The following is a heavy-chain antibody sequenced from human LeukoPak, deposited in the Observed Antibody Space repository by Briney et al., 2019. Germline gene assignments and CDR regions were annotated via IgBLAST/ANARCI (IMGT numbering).Heavy chain of an antibody. D-gene: IGHD2-2*01. V-gene: IGHV3-30*02. CDR3: ARGPPDCSSTSCYAFDAFDI. CDR1: GFTFSSYG. CDR2: IRYDGSNK. J-gene: IGHJ3*02. Sequence: GGSLRLSCAASGFTFSSYGMHWVRQAPGKGLEWVAFIRYDGSNKYYADSVKGRFTISRDNAKNSLYLQMNSLRAEDTAVYYCARGPPDCSSTSCYAFDAFDIWGQGTMVTVSS.